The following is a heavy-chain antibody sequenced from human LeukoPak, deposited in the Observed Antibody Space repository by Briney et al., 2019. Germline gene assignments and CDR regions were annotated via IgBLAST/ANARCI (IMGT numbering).Heavy chain of an antibody. J-gene: IGHJ4*02. CDR3: ARHRTTHDYFDY. Sequence: SETLSLTCTVSGGSISSSSYYWGWIRQPPGKGLEWIGSIYYSGSTYYNPSLRSRLTISVDTSKNEFSLKLSSMTAADTAVYYCARHRTTHDYFDYWGQGTPVTVSS. CDR1: GGSISSSSYY. D-gene: IGHD2-2*01. CDR2: IYYSGST. V-gene: IGHV4-39*01.